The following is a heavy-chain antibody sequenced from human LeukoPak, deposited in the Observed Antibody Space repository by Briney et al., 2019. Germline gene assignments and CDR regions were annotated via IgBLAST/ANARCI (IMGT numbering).Heavy chain of an antibody. CDR2: INHSGST. V-gene: IGHV4-34*01. D-gene: IGHD3-22*01. CDR3: ARVTDYYDSSGYIDY. CDR1: GGSFSGYY. Sequence: TTSETLSLTCAVYGGSFSGYYWSWIRQPPGKGLEWIGEINHSGSTNYNPSLKSRVTISVDTSKNQFSLKLSSVTAADTAVYYCARVTDYYDSSGYIDYWGQGTLVTVSS. J-gene: IGHJ4*02.